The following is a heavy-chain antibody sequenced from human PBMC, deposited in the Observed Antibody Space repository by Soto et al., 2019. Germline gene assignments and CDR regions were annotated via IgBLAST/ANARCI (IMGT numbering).Heavy chain of an antibody. J-gene: IGHJ4*02. CDR3: ASDSSGYYFVFDY. Sequence: SVKVSCKASGGTFSSYAISWVRQAPGQGLEWMGGIIPIFGTANYAQKFQGRATITADESTSTAYVELSSLRSEDTAVHYCASDSSGYYFVFDYWGQGTLVTVSS. CDR1: GGTFSSYA. V-gene: IGHV1-69*13. CDR2: IIPIFGTA. D-gene: IGHD3-22*01.